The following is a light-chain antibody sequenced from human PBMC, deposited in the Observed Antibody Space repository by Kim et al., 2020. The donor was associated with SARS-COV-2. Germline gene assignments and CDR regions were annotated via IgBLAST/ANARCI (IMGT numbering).Light chain of an antibody. CDR2: RAS. Sequence: DIQLTHSPPFLSASVGDRVTITCRASQDIGTYLAWYQQIPGKAPKLLMYRASSLHRGVPSRFSGSGSGTEFTLTISNLQPEDFAIYYCQQVNSYPWTFGQGTKVDIK. J-gene: IGKJ1*01. V-gene: IGKV1-9*01. CDR1: QDIGTY. CDR3: QQVNSYPWT.